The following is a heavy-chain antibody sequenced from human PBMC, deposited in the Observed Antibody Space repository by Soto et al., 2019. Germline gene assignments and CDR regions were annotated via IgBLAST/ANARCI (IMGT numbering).Heavy chain of an antibody. J-gene: IGHJ5*02. CDR1: GDTFTSYY. CDR3: ARSSGGNFGIIIEGSNWFDP. Sequence: ASVKVSCKAPGDTFTSYYLNWVRQAPGQGLEWMGVINPHGGSTKYAQKFQGRVPMTRDTSRSTVYMELRSLRSDDTAIYHCARSSGGNFGIIIEGSNWFDPWGEGTLVTVSS. V-gene: IGHV1-46*01. CDR2: INPHGGST. D-gene: IGHD3-3*01.